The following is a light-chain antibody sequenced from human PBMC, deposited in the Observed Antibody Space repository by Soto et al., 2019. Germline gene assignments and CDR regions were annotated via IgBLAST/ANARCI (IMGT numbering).Light chain of an antibody. CDR1: QSVSSSH. CDR3: QQYGSSPIT. CDR2: DAS. J-gene: IGKJ5*01. V-gene: IGKV3-20*01. Sequence: NVLTQSPGTLSLSPGERTTLSCRASQSVSSSHLAWYQQKYGQAPRLLIYDASSRATGIPDRFSGSGSGTDFTLIISRLEPEDFAVYYCQQYGSSPITFGQGTRLEIK.